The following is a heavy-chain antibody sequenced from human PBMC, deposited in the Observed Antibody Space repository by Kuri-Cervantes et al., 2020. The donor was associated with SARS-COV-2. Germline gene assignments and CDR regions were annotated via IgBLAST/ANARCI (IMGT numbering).Heavy chain of an antibody. CDR3: ASGELWADY. J-gene: IGHJ4*02. Sequence: GGSLRLSCAVSGYSISSGYYWGWIRQAPGKGLEWVSYISSSGSTIYYADSVKGRFTISRDNAKNSLYLQMNSLRAEDTAVYYCASGELWADYWGQGTLVTVSS. CDR1: GYSISSGYY. CDR2: ISSSGSTI. D-gene: IGHD2-21*01. V-gene: IGHV3-11*04.